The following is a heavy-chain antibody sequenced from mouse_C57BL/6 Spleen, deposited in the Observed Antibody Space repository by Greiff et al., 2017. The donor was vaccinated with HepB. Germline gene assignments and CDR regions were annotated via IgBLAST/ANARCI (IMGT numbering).Heavy chain of an antibody. V-gene: IGHV1-80*01. CDR1: GYAVSSHW. Sequence: VQLQQSGAELVKPGASVKISCKASGYAVSSHWMNWVKQRPGKGLEWIGQIYPGDGDTNYNGKCKGKATWTADKSSSTAYMQLSSRTSAVSAVYFGARELLDYWGQGTTLTVSS. CDR2: IYPGDGDT. J-gene: IGHJ2*01. D-gene: IGHD4-1*01. CDR3: ARELLDY.